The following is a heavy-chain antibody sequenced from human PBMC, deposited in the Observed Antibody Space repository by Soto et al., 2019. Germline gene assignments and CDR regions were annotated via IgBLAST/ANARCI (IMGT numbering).Heavy chain of an antibody. D-gene: IGHD5-18*01. Sequence: GGSLRLSCAASGFTFSSYAMSWVRQAPGKGLEWVSAISGSGGSTYHADSVKGRSTISRDNSKNTLYLQMNSLRAEDTAVYYCAKGYSYGYFDYWGQGTLVTVSS. CDR1: GFTFSSYA. CDR2: ISGSGGST. CDR3: AKGYSYGYFDY. J-gene: IGHJ4*02. V-gene: IGHV3-23*01.